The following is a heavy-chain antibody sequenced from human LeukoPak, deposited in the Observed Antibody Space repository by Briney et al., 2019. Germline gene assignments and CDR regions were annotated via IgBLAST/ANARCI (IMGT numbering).Heavy chain of an antibody. CDR3: ARDGGYDYIWGTHRYFDK. CDR1: GGSITSGDHY. CDR2: IYYSGTT. J-gene: IGHJ4*02. Sequence: SQTLSLTCTVSGGSITSGDHYCSLIRQHPGKGLEWIVYIYYSGTTYYNPSLKSRVTISRDASKNQFSLNLSSVTAADTAVYYCARDGGYDYIWGTHRYFDKWGQGTLVTVSS. D-gene: IGHD3-16*02. V-gene: IGHV4-31*03.